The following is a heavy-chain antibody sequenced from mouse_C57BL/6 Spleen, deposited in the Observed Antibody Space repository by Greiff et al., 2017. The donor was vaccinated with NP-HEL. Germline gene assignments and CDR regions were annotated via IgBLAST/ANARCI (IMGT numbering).Heavy chain of an antibody. V-gene: IGHV1-69*01. Sequence: VQLQQPGAELVMPGASVKLSCKASGYTFTSYWMHWVKQRPGQGLEWIGEIDPSDSYTNYNQKFKGKSTLTVDKSSSTAYMQLSSLTSEDSAVYYCARSHNYYGSSYGYFDVWGTGTTVTVSS. CDR3: ARSHNYYGSSYGYFDV. J-gene: IGHJ1*03. CDR2: IDPSDSYT. D-gene: IGHD1-1*01. CDR1: GYTFTSYW.